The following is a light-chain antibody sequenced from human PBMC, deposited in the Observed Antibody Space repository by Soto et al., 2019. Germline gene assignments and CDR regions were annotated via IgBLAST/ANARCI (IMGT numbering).Light chain of an antibody. J-gene: IGKJ3*01. Sequence: DIQMTQSPSSLSASVGDRVTITCRASQTIIRYLNWYQQKPGRAPNLLIYAASSLQSGVPSRFSGSGSGTEFTLTISSLQPEDFATYYCQQSYITLFTFGPGTKVAIK. CDR3: QQSYITLFT. CDR1: QTIIRY. CDR2: AAS. V-gene: IGKV1-39*01.